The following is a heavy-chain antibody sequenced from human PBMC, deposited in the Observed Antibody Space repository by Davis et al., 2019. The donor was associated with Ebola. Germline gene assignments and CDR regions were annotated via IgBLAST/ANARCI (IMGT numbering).Heavy chain of an antibody. CDR3: ARGLQYGGNSRIFGYHYHYYMDF. CDR2: ITHSGGT. J-gene: IGHJ6*03. CDR1: GGSFSGYS. V-gene: IGHV4-34*01. Sequence: SQTLSLTCAVYGGSFSGYSWTWIRHFPGQGLEWIGEITHSGGTKYNPSLKSRVTMSADTSKNQFSLKLTYVTAADTAVYYCARGLQYGGNSRIFGYHYHYYMDFWGRGTTVTVSS. D-gene: IGHD4-23*01.